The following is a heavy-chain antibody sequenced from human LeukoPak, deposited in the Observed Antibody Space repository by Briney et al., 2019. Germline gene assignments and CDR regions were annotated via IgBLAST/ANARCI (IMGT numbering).Heavy chain of an antibody. D-gene: IGHD1-1*01. J-gene: IGHJ4*02. V-gene: IGHV4-30-2*01. CDR3: ARGHDALLFDY. CDR1: GGSISSGGYS. CDR2: IYHSGST. Sequence: SETLSLTCAVSGGSISSGGYSWSWIRQPPGKGLEWIGYIYHSGSTNYNPSLKSRVTISVDTSKNQFSLKLSSVTAADTAVYYCARGHDALLFDYWGQGTLVTVSS.